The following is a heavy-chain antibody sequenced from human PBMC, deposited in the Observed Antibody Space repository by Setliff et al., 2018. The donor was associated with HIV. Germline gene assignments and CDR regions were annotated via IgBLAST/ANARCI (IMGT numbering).Heavy chain of an antibody. CDR1: GYTFTAYY. D-gene: IGHD3-10*01. CDR2: INPYSGGT. Sequence: VASVKVSCKASGYTFTAYYIHWVRQAPGQGLEWMGWINPYSGGTNYAQNFQGWVTMTRDTSITTAYMELSRLTSDDTALYFCVREVRAAYKGPLWFGQSDPRPDTFDTWGQGTMVTVSS. CDR3: VREVRAAYKGPLWFGQSDPRPDTFDT. V-gene: IGHV1-2*04. J-gene: IGHJ3*02.